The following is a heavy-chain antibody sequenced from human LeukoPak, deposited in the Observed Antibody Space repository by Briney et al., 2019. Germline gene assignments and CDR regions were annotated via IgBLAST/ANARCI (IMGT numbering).Heavy chain of an antibody. V-gene: IGHV3-23*01. J-gene: IGHJ4*02. CDR2: TSSSDAGT. CDR1: GFPLSSYA. CDR3: AKLDYYDSSGYPHGDY. D-gene: IGHD3-22*01. Sequence: GGSLRLSCAVSGFPLSSYAMSWVRQAPGKGLEWVSATSSSDAGTYYADSVRGRFTISRDNSKNTLYLQMNSLRAEDTVVYYCAKLDYYDSSGYPHGDYWGQGTLVTVSS.